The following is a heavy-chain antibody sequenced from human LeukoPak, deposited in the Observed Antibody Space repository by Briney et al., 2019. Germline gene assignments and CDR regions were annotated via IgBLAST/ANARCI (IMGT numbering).Heavy chain of an antibody. CDR1: GFTVSSNS. D-gene: IGHD3-16*01. Sequence: RPGGSLRLSCTVSGFTVSSNSMSWVRQAPGKGLEWVSFIYSAGSTHYSDSVKGRFTISIDNSKNTLYLQMNSLRAEDTAVYYCARRAGAYTHPYDYWGQGTLVTVS. V-gene: IGHV3-53*01. CDR3: ARRAGAYTHPYDY. CDR2: IYSAGST. J-gene: IGHJ4*02.